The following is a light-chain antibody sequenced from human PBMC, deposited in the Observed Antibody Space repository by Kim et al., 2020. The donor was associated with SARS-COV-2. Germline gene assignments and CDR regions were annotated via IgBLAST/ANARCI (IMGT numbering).Light chain of an antibody. CDR2: GAS. V-gene: IGKV3-20*01. Sequence: LYPGERAALSCWASQSVVSNILAWYQQKPGQSPRLLIYGASIRATGIPHRFSGSGSGTDFTLTISRLEPEDFAVYYCQHYAGSPHTFGQGTKLEIK. CDR3: QHYAGSPHT. J-gene: IGKJ2*01. CDR1: QSVVSNI.